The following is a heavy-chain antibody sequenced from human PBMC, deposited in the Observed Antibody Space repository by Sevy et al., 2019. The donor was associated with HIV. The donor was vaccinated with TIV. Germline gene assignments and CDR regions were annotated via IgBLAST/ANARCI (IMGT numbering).Heavy chain of an antibody. V-gene: IGHV3-74*01. CDR3: AREDIVLGEGNYYGMDV. CDR2: INSDGSST. CDR1: GFTFSSYW. J-gene: IGHJ6*02. Sequence: GGSLRLSCAASGFTFSSYWMHWVRQAPGKGLVWVSRINSDGSSTYYADSVKGRFTISRDNSQNTVYLQMNSLRAEDTAVYYCAREDIVLGEGNYYGMDVWGQGTTVTVSS. D-gene: IGHD2-15*01.